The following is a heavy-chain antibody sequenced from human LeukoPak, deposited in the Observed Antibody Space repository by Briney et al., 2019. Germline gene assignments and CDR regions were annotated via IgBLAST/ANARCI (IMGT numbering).Heavy chain of an antibody. Sequence: ASVKVSCKASGYTFTSYDINWVRQATGQGLEWMGWMNPNSGNTGYAQKFQGRVTMTRNTSISTAYMEPSSLRSEDTAVYYCARGRRQSYCSGGSCYWFDYWGQGTLVTVSS. D-gene: IGHD2-15*01. CDR1: GYTFTSYD. V-gene: IGHV1-8*01. CDR2: MNPNSGNT. J-gene: IGHJ4*02. CDR3: ARGRRQSYCSGGSCYWFDY.